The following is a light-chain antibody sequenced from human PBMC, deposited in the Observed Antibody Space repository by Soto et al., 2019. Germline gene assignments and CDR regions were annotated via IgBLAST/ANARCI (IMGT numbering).Light chain of an antibody. J-gene: IGKJ1*01. CDR1: ENVYGN. Sequence: EIVMTQSPVTRSVSPGEGASLSCRASENVYGNVAWYQQKPGQAPRLLIYDASTRATDIPARFSGSGSGTEFTLTISSLQSADFAVYFCQHGKTFGQGTKVEI. V-gene: IGKV3-15*01. CDR2: DAS. CDR3: QHGKT.